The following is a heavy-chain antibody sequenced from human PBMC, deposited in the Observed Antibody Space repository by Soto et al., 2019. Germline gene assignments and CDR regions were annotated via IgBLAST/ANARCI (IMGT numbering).Heavy chain of an antibody. V-gene: IGHV3-23*01. CDR1: GFTFSSYA. CDR2: ISGSGGST. CDR3: AKEFLPRIAVAGARENYYNWFDP. Sequence: GGSLRLSCAASGFTFSSYAMSWVRQAPGKGLEWVSAISGSGGSTYYADSVKGRFTISRDNSKNTLYLQMNSLRAEDTAVYYCAKEFLPRIAVAGARENYYNWFDPWGQGTLVTVSS. D-gene: IGHD6-19*01. J-gene: IGHJ5*02.